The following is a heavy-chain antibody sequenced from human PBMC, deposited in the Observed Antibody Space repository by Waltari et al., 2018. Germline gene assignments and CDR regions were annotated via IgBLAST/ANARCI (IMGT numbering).Heavy chain of an antibody. CDR3: ARGSGYYGSGSYYKLNAFDI. D-gene: IGHD3-10*01. J-gene: IGHJ3*02. Sequence: QVQLQQWGAGLLKPSETLSLTCAVYGGSFRGYYWSWIRQPPGKGLEWIGEINHSGSTNYNPSLKSRVTISVDTSKNQFSLKLSSVTAADTAVYYCARGSGYYGSGSYYKLNAFDIWGQGTMVTVSS. CDR2: INHSGST. CDR1: GGSFRGYY. V-gene: IGHV4-34*01.